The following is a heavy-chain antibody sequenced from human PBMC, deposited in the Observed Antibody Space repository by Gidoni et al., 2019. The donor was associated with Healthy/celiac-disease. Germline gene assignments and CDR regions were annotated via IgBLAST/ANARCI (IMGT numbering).Heavy chain of an antibody. V-gene: IGHV1-69*01. CDR2: IIPIFGTA. CDR1: GRPFSSYA. CDR3: ARVAEAALLGSFDY. J-gene: IGHJ4*02. D-gene: IGHD6-6*01. Sequence: QVQLVQSGAEVKKPGSSVKVSCKASGRPFSSYAISWVRQAPGQGLEWMGGIIPIFGTANYAQKFQGRVTITADESTSTAYMELSSLRSEDTAVYYCARVAEAALLGSFDYWGQGTLVTVSS.